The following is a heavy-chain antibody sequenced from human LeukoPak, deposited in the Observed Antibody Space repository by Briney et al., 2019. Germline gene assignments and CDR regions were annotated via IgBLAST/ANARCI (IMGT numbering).Heavy chain of an antibody. CDR1: GFTFSSYA. V-gene: IGHV3-23*01. CDR3: AKVHDYGDRNLGIFDY. J-gene: IGHJ4*02. D-gene: IGHD4-17*01. CDR2: ISGSGGST. Sequence: GSLRLSCAASGFTFSSYAMSWVRQAPGKGLEWVSAISGSGGSTYYADSVKGRFTISRDNSKNTLYLQMNSLRAEDTAVYYCAKVHDYGDRNLGIFDYWGQGTLVTVSS.